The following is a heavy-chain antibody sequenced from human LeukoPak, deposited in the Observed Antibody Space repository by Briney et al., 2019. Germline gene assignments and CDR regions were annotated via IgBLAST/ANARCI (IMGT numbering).Heavy chain of an antibody. D-gene: IGHD1-26*01. CDR1: GFTFSSYA. J-gene: IGHJ4*02. CDR3: AKDRPKWELLIYFDY. V-gene: IGHV3-23*01. Sequence: GGSLRLSCAASGFTFSSYAMSWVRQAPGKGLEWVSAISGSGGSTYYADSVKGRFTISRDNSKNTLYLQMNSLRAEDTAVHYCAKDRPKWELLIYFDYWGQGTLVTVSS. CDR2: ISGSGGST.